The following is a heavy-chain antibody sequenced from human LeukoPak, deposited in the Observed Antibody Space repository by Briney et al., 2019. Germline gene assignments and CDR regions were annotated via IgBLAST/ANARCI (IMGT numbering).Heavy chain of an antibody. CDR3: ATGGHVRVYDSSAYYGHY. CDR1: GYTFTSYY. D-gene: IGHD3-22*01. V-gene: IGHV1-46*01. Sequence: ASVKVSCKASGYTFTSYYMYWVRQAPGQGLEWMGIINPNRGSTSYAQKFQGRVTMTRDMSTSTVYMELSSLRSEDTAVYYCATGGHVRVYDSSAYYGHYWGQGTLVTVSS. J-gene: IGHJ4*02. CDR2: INPNRGST.